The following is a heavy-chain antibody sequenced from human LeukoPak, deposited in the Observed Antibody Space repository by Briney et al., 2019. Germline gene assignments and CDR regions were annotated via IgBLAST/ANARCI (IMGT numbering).Heavy chain of an antibody. CDR3: AKDLGVAANY. CDR1: GFTFSSYG. CDR2: ISYDGSNK. J-gene: IGHJ4*02. D-gene: IGHD6-13*01. V-gene: IGHV3-30*18. Sequence: PGGSLRLSCAASGFTFSSYGMHCVRQAPGKGLEWVAVISYDGSNKYYADSVKGRFTISRDNSKNTLYLQMNSLRAEDTAVYYCAKDLGVAANYWGQGTLVTVSS.